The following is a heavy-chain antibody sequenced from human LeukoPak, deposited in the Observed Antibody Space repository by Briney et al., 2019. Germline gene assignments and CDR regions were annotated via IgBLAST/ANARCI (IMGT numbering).Heavy chain of an antibody. CDR1: GGSFSGYY. V-gene: IGHV4-34*01. D-gene: IGHD6-19*01. CDR2: INHSGST. Sequence: PSETLSLTCAVYGGSFSGYYWSWIRQPPGKGLEWNGEINHSGSTNYNPSLKSRVTISVDTSKNQFSLKLSSVTAADTAVYYCARGRIAVAGASTSLFDIDYWGQGTLVTVPS. CDR3: ARGRIAVAGASTSLFDIDY. J-gene: IGHJ4*02.